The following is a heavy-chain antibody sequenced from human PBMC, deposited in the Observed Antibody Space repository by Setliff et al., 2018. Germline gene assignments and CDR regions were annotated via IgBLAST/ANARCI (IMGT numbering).Heavy chain of an antibody. Sequence: QPGGSLRLSCLASGSTFSNNAMSWIRQAPGKGLEWVSVVYSGSPNTYYAASVKGRFTISRDNSKNTLYLQMNRLRAEDTAIYYCARCSSWHGHYPHFNYWGQGTLVTVSS. CDR3: ARCSSWHGHYPHFNY. CDR2: VYSGSPNT. CDR1: GSTFSNNA. V-gene: IGHV3-23*03. J-gene: IGHJ4*02. D-gene: IGHD6-13*01.